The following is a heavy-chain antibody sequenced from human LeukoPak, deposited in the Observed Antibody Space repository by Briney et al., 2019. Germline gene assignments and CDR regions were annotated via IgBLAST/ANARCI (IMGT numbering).Heavy chain of an antibody. Sequence: SETLSLTCDVSGGSISSGLYSWSWIRQPLGKGLEWIGYIYHTGSTYYNPSLKSRVTISVDTSKNQFSLKLSSVTAADTAVYYCARGAHGSGSYSFWFDYWGQGTLVTVSS. J-gene: IGHJ4*02. V-gene: IGHV4-30-2*01. CDR1: GGSISSGLYS. D-gene: IGHD3-10*01. CDR3: ARGAHGSGSYSFWFDY. CDR2: IYHTGST.